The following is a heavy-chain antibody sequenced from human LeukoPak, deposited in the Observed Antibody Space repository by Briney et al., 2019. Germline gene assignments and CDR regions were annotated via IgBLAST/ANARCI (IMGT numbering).Heavy chain of an antibody. CDR3: ARDHCSGGTCYSNWVDP. Sequence: SQTLSLTCAISGDSVSSNSVAWDWIRQSPSKGLEWLGRTYYRSKWYYAYTPSVKSRITINPDTSKNQLSLQLNSVTPEDTAVYYCARDHCSGGTCYSNWVDPWGQGILVTVSS. D-gene: IGHD2-15*01. J-gene: IGHJ5*02. V-gene: IGHV6-1*01. CDR1: GDSVSSNSVA. CDR2: TYYRSKWYY.